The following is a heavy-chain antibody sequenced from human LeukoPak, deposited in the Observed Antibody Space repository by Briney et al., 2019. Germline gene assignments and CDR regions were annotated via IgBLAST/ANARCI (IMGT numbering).Heavy chain of an antibody. Sequence: PSETLSLTCAVYGGSFSGYYWSWIRQPPGKGLEWIGEINHSGSTNYNPSLKSRVTISVDTSKNQFSLKLSSVTAADAAVYYCAKSNGYGLIDIWGQGTMVTVSS. CDR1: GGSFSGYY. J-gene: IGHJ3*02. CDR2: INHSGST. D-gene: IGHD2-2*03. V-gene: IGHV4-34*01. CDR3: AKSNGYGLIDI.